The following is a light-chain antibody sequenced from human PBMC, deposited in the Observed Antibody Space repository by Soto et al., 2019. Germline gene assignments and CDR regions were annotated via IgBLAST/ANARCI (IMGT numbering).Light chain of an antibody. CDR2: DSS. Sequence: EIVLTQSPGTLSLSPGERATLSCRASQSLENDYLAWYQQKPGQDPRLLIYDSSTRATGIPDRFSGSGSGTDFTLTISRVEPEDFAVYYCHQYSYSPPFTFGQGTRLDIK. V-gene: IGKV3-20*01. J-gene: IGKJ5*01. CDR1: QSLENDY. CDR3: HQYSYSPPFT.